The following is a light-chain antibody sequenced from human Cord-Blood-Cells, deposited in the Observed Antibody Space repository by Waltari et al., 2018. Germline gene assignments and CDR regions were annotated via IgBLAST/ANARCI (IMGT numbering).Light chain of an antibody. CDR2: EGS. CDR1: SSDVGSYNL. V-gene: IGLV2-23*01. CDR3: CSYAGSSTWV. J-gene: IGLJ3*02. Sequence: QSALTQPASVSGSPGQPITIPCTGTSSDVGSYNLVPWYQQHPGKAPKLMIYEGSKRPSGVSNRFSGSKAGKTASLTISGLQAEYEADYYCCSYAGSSTWVFGGGTKLTVL.